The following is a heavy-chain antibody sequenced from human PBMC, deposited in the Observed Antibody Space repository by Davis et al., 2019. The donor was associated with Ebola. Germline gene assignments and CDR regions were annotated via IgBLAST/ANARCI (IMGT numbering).Heavy chain of an antibody. V-gene: IGHV1-2*02. J-gene: IGHJ5*02. Sequence: ASVTVSCKASGYSFIDYHIHWLRQAPGQGLEWLGWINPNSGDTNYAQTFRGRVTMTRDTSLSTAYMELNSLRRADTAVYYCAREIWFGENWIDPWGQGTLVTVSS. CDR3: AREIWFGENWIDP. CDR2: INPNSGDT. D-gene: IGHD3-10*01. CDR1: GYSFIDYH.